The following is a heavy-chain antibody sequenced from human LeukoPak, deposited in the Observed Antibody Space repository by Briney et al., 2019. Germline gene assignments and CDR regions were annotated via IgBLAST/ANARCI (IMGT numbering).Heavy chain of an antibody. CDR1: GFAFGSEA. Sequence: GGSLRLSCAVSGFAFGSEAMSWVRQSPARGLAWVASISPGGGTTYYADYVKGRFTISRDNSKNSLFVQMNSLRAEDTAVYFCAKSRSGSANWALQIFDNWGQGTLVTVSS. D-gene: IGHD1-1*01. CDR3: AKSRSGSANWALQIFDN. V-gene: IGHV3-23*01. CDR2: ISPGGGTT. J-gene: IGHJ4*02.